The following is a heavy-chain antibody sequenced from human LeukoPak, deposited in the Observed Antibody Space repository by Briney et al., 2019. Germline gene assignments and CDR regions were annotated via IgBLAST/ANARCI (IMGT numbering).Heavy chain of an antibody. D-gene: IGHD6-13*01. CDR3: ARSSSWYVRSDYYYYMDV. Sequence: GGSLRLSCAASGFTFSSYGMHWVRQAPGKGLEWVAVISYDGSNKYYADSVKGRFTISRDNSKNTLYLQMNSLRAEDTAVYYCARSSSWYVRSDYYYYMDVWGKGTTVTVSS. CDR2: ISYDGSNK. V-gene: IGHV3-30*03. J-gene: IGHJ6*03. CDR1: GFTFSSYG.